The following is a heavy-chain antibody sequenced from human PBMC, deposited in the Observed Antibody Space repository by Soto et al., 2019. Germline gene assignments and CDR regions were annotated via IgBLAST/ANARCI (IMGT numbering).Heavy chain of an antibody. J-gene: IGHJ3*02. V-gene: IGHV4-59*01. CDR1: GGSISSYY. CDR2: IYYSGST. D-gene: IGHD3-22*01. Sequence: SETLSLTCTVSGGSISSYYWSWIRQPPGKGLEWIGYIYYSGSTSYNPSLKSRVSISLDTSKNQFSLKLSSVTAADTAVYYCARTYDGSGPNSGGYGFDIWGQGTMVTVSS. CDR3: ARTYDGSGPNSGGYGFDI.